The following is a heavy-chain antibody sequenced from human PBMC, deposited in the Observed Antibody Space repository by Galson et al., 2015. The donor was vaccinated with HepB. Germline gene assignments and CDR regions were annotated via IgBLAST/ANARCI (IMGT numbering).Heavy chain of an antibody. V-gene: IGHV1-3*01. D-gene: IGHD4-11*01. CDR2: INAGNGNT. CDR1: GYTFTSYA. CDR3: ARVNRDDYSNFLLFDY. J-gene: IGHJ4*02. Sequence: SVKVSCKASGYTFTSYAMHWVRQAPGQRLEWMGWINAGNGNTKYSQKFQGRVTITRDTSASTAYMELSSLGSEDTAVYYCARVNRDDYSNFLLFDYWGQGTLVTVSS.